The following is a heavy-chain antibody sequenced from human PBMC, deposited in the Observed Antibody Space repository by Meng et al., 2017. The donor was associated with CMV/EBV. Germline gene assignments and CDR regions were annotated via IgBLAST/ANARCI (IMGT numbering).Heavy chain of an antibody. CDR2: IYYSGGT. V-gene: IGHV4-59*01. J-gene: IGHJ6*02. D-gene: IGHD5-24*01. CDR3: ARGVEMATINYYGMDV. Sequence: SETLSPTCTVPGGSISSYYWSWTRQPPGKGLEWIGYIYYSGGTNYNPSLKRRVTISVDTSKNQFSLKLSSVTAADTAVYYCARGVEMATINYYGMDVWGQGTTVTVSS. CDR1: GGSISSYY.